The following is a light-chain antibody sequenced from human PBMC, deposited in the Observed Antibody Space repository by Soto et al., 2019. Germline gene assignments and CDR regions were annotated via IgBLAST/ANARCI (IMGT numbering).Light chain of an antibody. CDR2: EGS. CDR3: CSYAGSFYV. CDR1: SSDVGSYNL. V-gene: IGLV2-23*01. Sequence: QSALAQPASVSGSPGQSITISCTGTSSDVGSYNLVSWYQQHPGKAPKLMIYEGSKRPSGVSNRFSGSKSGNTASLTISGLQAEDEADYYCCSYAGSFYVFGTGTKATVL. J-gene: IGLJ1*01.